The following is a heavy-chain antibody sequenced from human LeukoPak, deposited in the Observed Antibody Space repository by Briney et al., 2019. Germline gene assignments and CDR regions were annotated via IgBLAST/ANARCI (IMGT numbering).Heavy chain of an antibody. CDR2: ISGSGGST. V-gene: IGHV3-23*01. Sequence: GRSLSLSCAGSGFTFNDHAMSWVRQAAGKGLEWVSSISGSGGSTYYADYVKGRSTISRDNSKKVVYFEMNSLRGEDTAVYFCARGRQNFDFWRFDYSGQGTLAVVSS. CDR3: ARGRQNFDFWRFDY. D-gene: IGHD3-3*01. J-gene: IGHJ4*02. CDR1: GFTFNDHA.